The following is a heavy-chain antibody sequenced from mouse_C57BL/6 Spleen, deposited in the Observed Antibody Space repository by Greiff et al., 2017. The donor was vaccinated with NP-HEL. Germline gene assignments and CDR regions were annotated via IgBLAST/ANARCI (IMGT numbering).Heavy chain of an antibody. CDR2: IDPSDSET. V-gene: IGHV1-52*01. J-gene: IGHJ4*01. Sequence: QVQLKQPGAELVRPGSSVKLSCKASGYTFTSYWMHWVKQRPIQGLEWIGNIDPSDSETHYNQKFKDKATLTVDKSSSTAYMQLSSLTSEDSAVYYCARGGGIYSNSYAMDYWGQGTSVTVSS. CDR1: GYTFTSYW. CDR3: ARGGGIYSNSYAMDY. D-gene: IGHD2-5*01.